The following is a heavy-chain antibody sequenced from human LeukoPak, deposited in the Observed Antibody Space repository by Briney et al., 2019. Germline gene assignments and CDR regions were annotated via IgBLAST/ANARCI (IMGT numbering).Heavy chain of an antibody. V-gene: IGHV3-74*01. D-gene: IGHD1-1*01. CDR1: GFTFSSYW. CDR2: INSDGSST. Sequence: GGSLRLSCAASGFTFSSYWMHWVRQAPGKGLVWVSRINSDGSSTGYAESVKGRFTISRDNTKNTLYLQTNSLRAEDTAMYYCATSRTFDYWGQGTLVTVSS. CDR3: ATSRTFDY. J-gene: IGHJ4*02.